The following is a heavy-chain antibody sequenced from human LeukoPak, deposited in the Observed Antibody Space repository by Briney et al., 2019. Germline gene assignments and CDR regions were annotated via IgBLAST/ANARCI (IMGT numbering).Heavy chain of an antibody. J-gene: IGHJ4*02. CDR1: GYTFTSYG. Sequence: VASVKVSCKASGYTFTSYGISWVRQAPGQGLEWMGWISAYNGNTNYAQKLQGRVTMTTDTSTSTAYMELRSLRSDDTAVYYCARDRVGYNGVEESYWGQGTLVTVSS. CDR3: ARDRVGYNGVEESY. CDR2: ISAYNGNT. D-gene: IGHD1-26*01. V-gene: IGHV1-18*01.